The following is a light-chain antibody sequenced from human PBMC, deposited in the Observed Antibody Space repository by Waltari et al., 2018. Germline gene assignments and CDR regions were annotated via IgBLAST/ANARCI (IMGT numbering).Light chain of an antibody. CDR3: QQYNDWPPRDT. V-gene: IGKV3-15*01. Sequence: ELVMTQSPATLSVSPGERATLSCRASQIVTTNLAWYQQKTDQAPRLLIYGASTSATGIPARFSGSGSGTDFTLTINSLQSEDFAVYFCQQYNDWPPRDTFGQGTKLQIK. CDR2: GAS. CDR1: QIVTTN. J-gene: IGKJ2*01.